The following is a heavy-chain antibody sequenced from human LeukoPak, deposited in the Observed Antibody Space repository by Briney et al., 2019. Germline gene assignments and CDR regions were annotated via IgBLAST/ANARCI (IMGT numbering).Heavy chain of an antibody. CDR3: ARLAVGATTFPAAFDI. V-gene: IGHV3-33*01. CDR1: GFTFSSYG. D-gene: IGHD1-26*01. Sequence: GGSLRLSCAASGFTFSSYGMHWVRQAPGKGLEWVAVIWYDGSNKYYADSVKGRFTISRDNSKNTLYLQMNSLRAEDTAVYYCARLAVGATTFPAAFDIWGQGTMVTVSS. J-gene: IGHJ3*02. CDR2: IWYDGSNK.